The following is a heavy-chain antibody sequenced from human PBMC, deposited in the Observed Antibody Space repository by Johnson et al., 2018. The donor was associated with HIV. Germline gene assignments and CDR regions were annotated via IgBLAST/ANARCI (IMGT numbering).Heavy chain of an antibody. D-gene: IGHD3-22*01. Sequence: QVQLVESGGGLVQPGGSLRLSCAAFGFTFFDYYMSWIRQAPGKGLEWVSYISSSGSTIYYADSVKGRFTISRDNAKNSLYLQMNSLRAEDTAVYYCARVGDAMIVVVAAAFDVWGQGTMVTVSS. CDR3: ARVGDAMIVVVAAAFDV. J-gene: IGHJ3*01. CDR1: GFTFFDYY. CDR2: ISSSGSTI. V-gene: IGHV3-11*04.